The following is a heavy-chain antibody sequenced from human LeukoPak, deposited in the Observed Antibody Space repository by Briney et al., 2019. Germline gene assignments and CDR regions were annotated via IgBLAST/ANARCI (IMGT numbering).Heavy chain of an antibody. CDR1: GFAVSSNY. Sequence: PGGSLRLSCAASGFAVSSNYMSWVRQTPGMGLEWVSVIYVSGSTYYADSVKGRFTISRDNSKNTLYLQMNSLRAEDTAVYYCARDPSFSVPYYYYGMDVWGQGTMVTVSS. CDR3: ARDPSFSVPYYYYGMDV. J-gene: IGHJ6*02. V-gene: IGHV3-53*01. CDR2: IYVSGST. D-gene: IGHD3-10*01.